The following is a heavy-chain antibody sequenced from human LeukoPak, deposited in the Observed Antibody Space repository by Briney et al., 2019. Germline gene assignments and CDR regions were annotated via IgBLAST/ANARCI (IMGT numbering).Heavy chain of an antibody. V-gene: IGHV3-23*01. CDR1: GFTFSSYA. CDR2: ISGSGGST. J-gene: IGHJ4*02. D-gene: IGHD6-13*01. CDR3: AKDGMGSSWGPWDYFDY. Sequence: GGSLRLSCAASGFTFSSYAMSWVRQAPGKGREWVSAISGSGGSTYYADSVKGRFTISRDNSKNTLYLQMNSLRAEDTAVYYCAKDGMGSSWGPWDYFDYWGQGTLVTVSS.